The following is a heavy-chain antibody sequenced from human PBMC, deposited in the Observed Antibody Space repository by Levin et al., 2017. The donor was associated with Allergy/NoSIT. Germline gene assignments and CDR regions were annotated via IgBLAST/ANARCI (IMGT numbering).Heavy chain of an antibody. V-gene: IGHV1-3*01. D-gene: IGHD2-15*01. CDR1: GYPFPDHA. J-gene: IGHJ4*02. CDR3: TRRAAGCCRGHLCSTPVDY. CDR2: INAGNGDT. Sequence: AASVKVSCKPSGYPFPDHAIHWVRQVPGQRLEWMGWINAGNGDTKSSQNYQGRVTITRDTSATTVYMELGSLTSEDTAVYYCTRRAAGCCRGHLCSTPVDYWGQGTLVNVSS.